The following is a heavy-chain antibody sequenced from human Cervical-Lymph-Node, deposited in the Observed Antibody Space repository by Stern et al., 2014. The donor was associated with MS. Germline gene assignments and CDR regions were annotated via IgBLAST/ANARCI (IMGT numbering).Heavy chain of an antibody. J-gene: IGHJ6*02. CDR2: MYATGGS. CDR3: VRDHDYYGMDV. V-gene: IGHV4-61*02. Sequence: QVQLQESGPRLVKPSQTLSLTCTVSGGSIRSGGFYCTWVRQPAWKGPEWIGRMYATGGSTYNPSLQSRATIAGDTPKTHFSLPLRSVTAADTAIYYCVRDHDYYGMDVWGQGTTVTVSS. CDR1: GGSIRSGGFY.